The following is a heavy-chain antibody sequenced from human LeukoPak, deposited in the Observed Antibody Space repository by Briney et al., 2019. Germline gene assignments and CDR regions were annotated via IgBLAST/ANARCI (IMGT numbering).Heavy chain of an antibody. D-gene: IGHD1-14*01. Sequence: SETLSLTCAVYGGSFSGYYWSWIRQPPGKGLEWIGEINHSGSTNYNPSLKSRVTISVDTSKNQFSLKLSSVTAADTAVYYCARGGRDRPDKYYYYYYMDVWGKGTTVTISS. J-gene: IGHJ6*03. CDR1: GGSFSGYY. CDR3: ARGGRDRPDKYYYYYYMDV. CDR2: INHSGST. V-gene: IGHV4-34*01.